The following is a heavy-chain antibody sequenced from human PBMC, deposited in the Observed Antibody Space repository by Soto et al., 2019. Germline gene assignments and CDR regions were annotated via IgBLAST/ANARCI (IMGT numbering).Heavy chain of an antibody. D-gene: IGHD5-18*01. CDR3: AREGVSYSYGYARVWYFDY. J-gene: IGHJ4*02. V-gene: IGHV3-30-3*01. CDR1: GFTFSSYA. CDR2: ISYDGSNK. Sequence: QVQLVESGGGVVQPGRSLRLSCAASGFTFSSYAMHWVRQAPGKGLEWVAVISYDGSNKYYADSVKGRFTISRDNSKNPLYLQMNSLGAEDTAVYYCAREGVSYSYGYARVWYFDYWGQGTLVTVSS.